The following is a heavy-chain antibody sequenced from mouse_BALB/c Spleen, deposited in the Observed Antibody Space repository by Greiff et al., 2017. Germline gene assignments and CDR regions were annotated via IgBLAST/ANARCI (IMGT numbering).Heavy chain of an antibody. CDR3: ASSTRITAWFDY. Sequence: VQLQQSGAELVKPGASVKLSCTASGFNITDTYMHWVKQRPEQGLEWIGRIDPANGNTKYDPKFQGKATITADTSSNTAYLQLSSLTSEDTAVYYCASSTRITAWFDYWGQGTLVTVSA. J-gene: IGHJ3*01. V-gene: IGHV14-3*02. CDR1: GFNITDTY. CDR2: IDPANGNT. D-gene: IGHD2-4*01.